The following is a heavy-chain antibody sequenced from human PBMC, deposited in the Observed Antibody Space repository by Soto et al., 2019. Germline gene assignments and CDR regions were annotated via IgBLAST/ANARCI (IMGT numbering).Heavy chain of an antibody. CDR2: ISAYNGNT. D-gene: IGHD2-15*01. CDR1: GYTFTSYG. CDR3: ARDPDGGGSSDY. V-gene: IGHV1-18*01. Sequence: QVQLVQSGAEVKKPGASVKVSCKASGYTFTSYGISWVRQAPGQGLEWMGWISAYNGNTSYAQRLKGRVTMTTDTSTSTAYMELRRLRSDDTAVYCCARDPDGGGSSDYWGQGTLVTVSS. J-gene: IGHJ4*02.